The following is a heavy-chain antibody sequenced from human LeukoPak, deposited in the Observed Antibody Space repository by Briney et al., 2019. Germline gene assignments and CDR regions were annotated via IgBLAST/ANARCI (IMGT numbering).Heavy chain of an antibody. V-gene: IGHV3-66*01. CDR2: IYSGGST. CDR1: GFTVSSNY. Sequence: PGGSLRLSCAASGFTVSSNYMSWVRQAPGKGLEWVSVIYSGGSTYYADSVKGRFTISRDNSKNTLYLQMNSLRAKDTAVYYCARERVYYYYMDVWGKGTTVTISS. J-gene: IGHJ6*03. CDR3: ARERVYYYYMDV.